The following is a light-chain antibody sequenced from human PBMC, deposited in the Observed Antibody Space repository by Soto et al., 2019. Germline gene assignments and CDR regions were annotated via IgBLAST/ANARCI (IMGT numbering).Light chain of an antibody. CDR2: WAS. Sequence: DIVMTQSPDSLAVSLGERATINCKSSQSVLYSSNNKNYLAWYQQKPGQPPKLLIYWASTRESGVPDRFSVSGSGKDFTLTISSLQAEDVAVYYCQQYYSIPLTFGGGTKVEIK. V-gene: IGKV4-1*01. CDR3: QQYYSIPLT. CDR1: QSVLYSSNNKNY. J-gene: IGKJ4*01.